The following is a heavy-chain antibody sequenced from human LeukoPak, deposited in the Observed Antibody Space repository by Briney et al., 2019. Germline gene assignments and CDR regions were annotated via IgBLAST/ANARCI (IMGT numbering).Heavy chain of an antibody. V-gene: IGHV4-59*12. CDR2: IYYSGST. J-gene: IGHJ6*03. CDR1: GGSMSSYF. Sequence: RSSETLSLTCTISGGSMSSYFWSWIRQTPGRGLEWIGYIYYSGSTNYSPSLKSRVTISVDTSKNQFSLNLSSVTAADTAVYYCARESSGNYYNPLGYMDVWGKGTTVTVSS. CDR3: ARESSGNYYNPLGYMDV. D-gene: IGHD3-10*01.